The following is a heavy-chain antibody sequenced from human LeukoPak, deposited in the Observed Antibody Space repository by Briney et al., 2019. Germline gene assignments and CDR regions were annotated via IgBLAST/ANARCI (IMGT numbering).Heavy chain of an antibody. V-gene: IGHV3-48*03. J-gene: IGHJ3*02. CDR3: AGIRVGYSYWFKWDAFYI. D-gene: IGHD5-18*01. Sequence: GGSLRLSCAASGFTFSSYEMNWVRQAPGKGLEWVSYISSSGSTIYYADSVKGRFTISRDNAKNSLYLQMNSLRAEDTAVYYCAGIRVGYSYWFKWDAFYIWGQGTMVTVSS. CDR1: GFTFSSYE. CDR2: ISSSGSTI.